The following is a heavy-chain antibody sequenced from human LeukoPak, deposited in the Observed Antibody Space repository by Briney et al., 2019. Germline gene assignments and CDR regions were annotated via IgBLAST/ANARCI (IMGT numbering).Heavy chain of an antibody. CDR3: ARDQSYFGAFDI. CDR2: ISFDGANK. D-gene: IGHD3-10*01. CDR1: GFTFSPYA. J-gene: IGHJ3*02. V-gene: IGHV3-30-3*01. Sequence: GRSLRLSCAASGFTFSPYAMHWVRQAPGKGLEWVAVISFDGANKFYADSVKGRFTISRDNSKNTLFLQMNTLTTEDTALYYCARDQSYFGAFDIWGQGTMVIVSS.